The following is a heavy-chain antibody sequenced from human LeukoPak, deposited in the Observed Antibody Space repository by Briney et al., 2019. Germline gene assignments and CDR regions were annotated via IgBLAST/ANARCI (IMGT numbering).Heavy chain of an antibody. J-gene: IGHJ4*02. V-gene: IGHV3-30*03. CDR1: GFTFSSFG. Sequence: PGGSLRLSCAASGFTFSSFGMNWVRQAPGKGLEWVAVISYDGSNKYYVDSVKGRFTISRDNSKNTVYLQMNSLRAEDTAVYYCARNIPVTRWGYWGQGTLVTVSS. D-gene: IGHD2-21*01. CDR2: ISYDGSNK. CDR3: ARNIPVTRWGY.